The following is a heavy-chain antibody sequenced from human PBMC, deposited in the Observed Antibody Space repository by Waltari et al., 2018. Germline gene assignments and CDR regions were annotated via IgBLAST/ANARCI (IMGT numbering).Heavy chain of an antibody. CDR2: ITGSGATS. V-gene: IGHV3-23*01. J-gene: IGHJ3*01. D-gene: IGHD3-10*01. Sequence: EVVLLESGGGSVLPGGSLRLSCVASGFTLRNSAISWVRLAPGKGLEGVPAITGSGATSYDADSVKGRFSISRDNSKGTVYLEMNSLRAEDTALYYCAKLADDYYGSGVYIQSHFDLWGQGTMVTVSS. CDR1: GFTLRNSA. CDR3: AKLADDYYGSGVYIQSHFDL.